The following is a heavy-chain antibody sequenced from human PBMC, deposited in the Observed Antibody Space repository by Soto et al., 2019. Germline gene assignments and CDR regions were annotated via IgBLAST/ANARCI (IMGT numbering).Heavy chain of an antibody. J-gene: IGHJ5*02. V-gene: IGHV4-30-4*01. Sequence: QVQLQESGPGLVKPSQTLSLTCTVSGGSISSGDYYWSWIRQPPGKGLEWIGYIYYSGSTYYNPSLKSRVTLSVDTSKNQFSLKLSSVTAADTAVYYCARDPSGFEGWFDPWCQGTLVTVSS. CDR2: IYYSGST. CDR3: ARDPSGFEGWFDP. CDR1: GGSISSGDYY. D-gene: IGHD3-3*01.